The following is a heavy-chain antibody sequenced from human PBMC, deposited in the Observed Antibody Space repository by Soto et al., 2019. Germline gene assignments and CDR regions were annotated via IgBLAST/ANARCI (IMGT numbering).Heavy chain of an antibody. CDR3: ARQEGYFGDSLTY. V-gene: IGHV4-39*01. Sequence: SETLSLTCTVSGGSLSSGNYYWGWIRQPPGKGLEWIGYMFYTGSTYYSPSLKSRATISVDTSKNQFSLKLISMTAADTAVYYCARQEGYFGDSLTYWGQGTLVTVSS. J-gene: IGHJ4*02. CDR2: MFYTGST. CDR1: GGSLSSGNYY. D-gene: IGHD3-10*01.